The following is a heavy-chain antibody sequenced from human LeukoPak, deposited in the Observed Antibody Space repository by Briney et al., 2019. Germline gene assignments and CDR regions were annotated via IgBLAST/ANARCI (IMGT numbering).Heavy chain of an antibody. CDR1: GGSISSGDYY. Sequence: SQTLSLTCTVSGGSISSGDYYWSWIRQPPGKGLEWIGYIYYSGSTYYNPSLKSRVTISVDTSKNQFSLKLSSVTAADTAVYYCAREVAAAWPNWFDPWGQGTLVTVSS. CDR2: IYYSGST. D-gene: IGHD6-13*01. J-gene: IGHJ5*02. V-gene: IGHV4-30-4*01. CDR3: AREVAAAWPNWFDP.